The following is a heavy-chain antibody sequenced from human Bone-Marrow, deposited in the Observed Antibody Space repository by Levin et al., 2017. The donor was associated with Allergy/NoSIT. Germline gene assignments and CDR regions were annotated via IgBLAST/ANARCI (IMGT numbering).Heavy chain of an antibody. CDR2: FSGKGGST. Sequence: QPGGSLRLSCAASGFTFSTYAMSWVRQAPGKGLEWVSGFSGKGGSTYFADSVKGRFSISRDTYKNAVSLQMNSLRADDTAVYYCARVDDFPYTNAFDLWGQGTMVTVSS. CDR1: GFTFSTYA. D-gene: IGHD3-3*01. CDR3: ARVDDFPYTNAFDL. J-gene: IGHJ3*01. V-gene: IGHV3-23*01.